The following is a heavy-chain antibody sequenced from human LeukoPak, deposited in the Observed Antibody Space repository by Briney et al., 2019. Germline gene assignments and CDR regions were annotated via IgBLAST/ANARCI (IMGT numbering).Heavy chain of an antibody. CDR1: GGSISSHY. Sequence: SDTLSLTCTVSGGSISSHYWSLLRQPPGKGLEWIGYIHYSGSPNYNPSLKSRVTISVDTSKNQFSLKVTSVTAAHTAVYYCAGHQNYYDSSIDFWGQGPLVTVSS. V-gene: IGHV4-59*08. CDR3: AGHQNYYDSSIDF. J-gene: IGHJ4*02. D-gene: IGHD3-22*01. CDR2: IHYSGSP.